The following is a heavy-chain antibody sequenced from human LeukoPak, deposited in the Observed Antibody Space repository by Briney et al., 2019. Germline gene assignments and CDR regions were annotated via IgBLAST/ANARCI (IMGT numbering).Heavy chain of an antibody. CDR1: GGSISSYY. V-gene: IGHV4-59*01. CDR2: IYYSGST. CDR3: ATSPIQLWLPFDY. J-gene: IGHJ4*02. D-gene: IGHD5-18*01. Sequence: SETLSLTCTVSGGSISSYYWSWIRQLPGKGLEWIGYIYYSGSTNYNPSLKSRVTISVDTSKNQFSLKLSSVTAADTAVYYCATSPIQLWLPFDYWGQGTLVTVSS.